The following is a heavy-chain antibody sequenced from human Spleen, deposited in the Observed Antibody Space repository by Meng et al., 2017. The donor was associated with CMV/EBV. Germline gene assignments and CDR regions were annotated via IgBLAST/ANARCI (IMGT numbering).Heavy chain of an antibody. J-gene: IGHJ4*02. CDR2: IYHSGST. CDR3: AGPYYDSTGYYYSLGY. CDR1: DSISSADYY. D-gene: IGHD3-22*01. V-gene: IGHV4-30-4*06. Sequence: DSISSADYYWSWIRQHPGKGLEWIGYIYHSGSTYYNPSLRSRLTISIDTSKNQFSLKLRSVTAADTAVYHCAGPYYDSTGYYYSLGYWGQGTLVTVSS.